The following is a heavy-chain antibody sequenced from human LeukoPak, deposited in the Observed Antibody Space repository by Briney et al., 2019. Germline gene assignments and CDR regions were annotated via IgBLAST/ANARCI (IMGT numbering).Heavy chain of an antibody. CDR2: ISSSGSTI. J-gene: IGHJ6*02. V-gene: IGHV3-48*03. D-gene: IGHD3-3*01. CDR3: ARVLNDFWSGYHYYYGMDV. Sequence: PGGSLRLSCAASGFTFSSYEMNWVRQAPGKGLEWVSYISSSGSTIYYADFVKGRFTISRDNAKNSLYLQMNSLRAEDTAVYYCARVLNDFWSGYHYYYGMDVWGQGTTVTVSS. CDR1: GFTFSSYE.